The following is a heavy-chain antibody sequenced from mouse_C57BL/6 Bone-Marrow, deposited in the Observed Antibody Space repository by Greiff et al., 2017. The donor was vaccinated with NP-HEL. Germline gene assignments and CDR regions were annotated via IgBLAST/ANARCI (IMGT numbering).Heavy chain of an antibody. CDR2: IYPRSGHT. CDR3: ARGYYSDYFDY. Sequence: QVQLQQSGAELARPGASVKLSCTASGYTFTSYGISWVKQRTGQGLEWIGEIYPRSGHTYYNEKFKGKATLTADKSSSTAYMELRILTSEDSAVYFCARGYYSDYFDYWGQGTTLTVSS. CDR1: GYTFTSYG. J-gene: IGHJ2*01. D-gene: IGHD1-1*01. V-gene: IGHV1-81*01.